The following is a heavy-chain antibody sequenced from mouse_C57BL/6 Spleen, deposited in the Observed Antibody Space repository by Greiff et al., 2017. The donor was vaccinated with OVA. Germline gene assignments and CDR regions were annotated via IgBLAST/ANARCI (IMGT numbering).Heavy chain of an antibody. V-gene: IGHV5-6*02. D-gene: IGHD2-10*02. CDR3: ARQYGNFWYFDV. CDR1: GFTFSSYG. Sequence: EVKLEESGGDLVKPGGSLKLSCAASGFTFSSYGMSWVRQTPDKRLEWVATISSGGSYTYYPDSVKGRFTISRDNAKNTLCLQMSSLKSEDTAMYYCARQYGNFWYFDVWGTGTTVTVSS. CDR2: ISSGGSYT. J-gene: IGHJ1*03.